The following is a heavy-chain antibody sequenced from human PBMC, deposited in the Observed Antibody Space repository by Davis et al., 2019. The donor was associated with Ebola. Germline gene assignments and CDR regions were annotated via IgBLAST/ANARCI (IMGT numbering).Heavy chain of an antibody. CDR1: GFTFSSYG. CDR2: ISYDGSNK. V-gene: IGHV3-30*18. CDR3: AKKIRSSSWEE. J-gene: IGHJ4*02. D-gene: IGHD6-13*01. Sequence: GESLKISCAASGFTFSSYGMHWVRQAPGKGLEWVAVISYDGSNKYYADSVKGRFTISRDNSKNTLYLQMNSLRAGDTAVYYCAKKIRSSSWEEWGQGTLVTVSS.